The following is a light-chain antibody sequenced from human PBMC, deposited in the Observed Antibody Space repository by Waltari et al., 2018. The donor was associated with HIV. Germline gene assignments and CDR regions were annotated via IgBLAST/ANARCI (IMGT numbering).Light chain of an antibody. CDR1: SSNIGARFD. V-gene: IGLV1-40*01. CDR2: VN. J-gene: IGLJ2*01. CDR3: QTYDSSLSGSVV. Sequence: QSVLTQPPSVSGAPGQTVTISCTGSSSNIGARFDVHWYQQLTGTAPKLLQYVNKRPSGVPDRFSGSKSGTSASLAITGLQAEDEADYYCQTYDSSLSGSVVFGGGTKLTVL.